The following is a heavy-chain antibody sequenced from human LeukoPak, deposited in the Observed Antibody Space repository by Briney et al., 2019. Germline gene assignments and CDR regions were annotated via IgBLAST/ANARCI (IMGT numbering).Heavy chain of an antibody. CDR2: ISAYHGNT. V-gene: IGHV1-18*01. Sequence: ASVKVSCKASGYTFNSYGITWVIQAPGQGLEWMGWISAYHGNTNYAQKLQGRVTLTTDTSTSTAYMELRSLRSDDTAVYYGAREPGGYAVVDYWGQGTLVTVSS. CDR3: AREPGGYAVVDY. D-gene: IGHD3-16*01. J-gene: IGHJ4*02. CDR1: GYTFNSYG.